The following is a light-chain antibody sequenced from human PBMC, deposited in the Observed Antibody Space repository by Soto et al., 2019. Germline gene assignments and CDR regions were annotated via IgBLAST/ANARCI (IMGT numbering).Light chain of an antibody. J-gene: IGKJ1*01. Sequence: EIVLTQSPGTLSLSPGERATLSCRASQSVSSSYLAWYQQKPGQAPRLLIYGASSRDSGVPDRFSGSGSGTDFTLTFSRLEPEDFAVYYCQQYGSSAWTFGQGTKVDI. V-gene: IGKV3-20*01. CDR3: QQYGSSAWT. CDR2: GAS. CDR1: QSVSSSY.